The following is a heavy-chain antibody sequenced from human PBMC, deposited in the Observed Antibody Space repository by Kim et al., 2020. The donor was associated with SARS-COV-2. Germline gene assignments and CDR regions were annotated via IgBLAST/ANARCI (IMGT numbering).Heavy chain of an antibody. CDR3: ARLETTVVTPGRFDY. CDR2: SYYSGST. J-gene: IGHJ4*01. CDR1: GGSISSSSYY. Sequence: SETLSLTCTVSGGSISSSSYYWGWIRQPPGKGLEWIGSSYYSGSTYYNPSLKSRVTISVDTSKNQYSLKLSSVTAADTAVYYCARLETTVVTPGRFDYWG. D-gene: IGHD4-17*01. V-gene: IGHV4-39*01.